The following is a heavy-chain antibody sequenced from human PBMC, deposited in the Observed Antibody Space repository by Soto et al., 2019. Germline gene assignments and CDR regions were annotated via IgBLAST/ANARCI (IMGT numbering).Heavy chain of an antibody. J-gene: IGHJ4*02. V-gene: IGHV3-11*01. CDR3: ARDGTEYYGEYYDY. Sequence: SGGSLRLSCATSGFTFSDYYMSWIRQAPGKGLEWVSYIGTRGNTKYYADSVRGRFTISRDNAKNSLYLQMNSLRADGTAVYYCARDGTEYYGEYYDYWGQGIPVTVSS. D-gene: IGHD4-17*01. CDR2: IGTRGNTK. CDR1: GFTFSDYY.